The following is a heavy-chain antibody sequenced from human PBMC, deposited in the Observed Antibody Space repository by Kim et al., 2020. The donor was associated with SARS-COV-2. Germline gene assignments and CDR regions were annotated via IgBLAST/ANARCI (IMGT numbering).Heavy chain of an antibody. J-gene: IGHJ4*02. D-gene: IGHD3-10*01. CDR1: GFTFSSYW. CDR3: ARVNVLLWFGDSLAYFDY. Sequence: GGSLRLSCAASGFTFSSYWMSWVRQAPGKGLEWVANIKQDGSEKYYVDSVKGRFTISRDNAKNSLYLQMNSLRAEDTAVYYCARVNVLLWFGDSLAYFDYWGQGTLVTVSS. CDR2: IKQDGSEK. V-gene: IGHV3-7*01.